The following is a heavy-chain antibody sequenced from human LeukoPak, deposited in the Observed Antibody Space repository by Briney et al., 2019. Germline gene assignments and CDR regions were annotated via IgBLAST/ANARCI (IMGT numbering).Heavy chain of an antibody. D-gene: IGHD1-26*01. CDR3: AAHRYSGIYPYYFDY. Sequence: GGSLRLSRAASGFTFSIYGMHWVRQAPAKGLEWVAFIRYDGSNKYYADSVKGRFTISRDNSKNTLYLQMNSLRAEDTAVYYCAAHRYSGIYPYYFDYWGQGALVTVSS. J-gene: IGHJ4*02. CDR1: GFTFSIYG. V-gene: IGHV3-30*02. CDR2: IRYDGSNK.